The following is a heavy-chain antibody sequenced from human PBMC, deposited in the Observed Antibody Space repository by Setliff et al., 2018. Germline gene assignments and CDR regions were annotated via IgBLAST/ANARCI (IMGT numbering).Heavy chain of an antibody. Sequence: GESLKISCKASGYGFTDYWIAWVRQMPGKGLEWMGIIYPSNSNIKYSPSFEAQITFSVDKSITTAYLQWSSLKASDTAIYYCARHRVGNSGYAIPILDFWGQGARVTVSS. CDR1: GYGFTDYW. V-gene: IGHV5-51*01. J-gene: IGHJ4*02. CDR3: ARHRVGNSGYAIPILDF. D-gene: IGHD5-12*01. CDR2: IYPSNSNI.